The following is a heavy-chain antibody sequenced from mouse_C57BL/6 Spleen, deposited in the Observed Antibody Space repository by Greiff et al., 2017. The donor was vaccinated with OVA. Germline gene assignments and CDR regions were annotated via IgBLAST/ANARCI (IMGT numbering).Heavy chain of an antibody. CDR2: IDPSDSYT. J-gene: IGHJ1*03. D-gene: IGHD1-1*01. Sequence: QVQLQQPGAELVRPGTSVKLSCKASGYTFTSYWMHWVKQRPGQGLEWIGVIDPSDSYTNYTQQFKGKATLPVDTSSSTAYMQLSSLTSEDSAVYYCARRYYGSSWYFDVWGTGTTVTVSS. V-gene: IGHV1-59*01. CDR3: ARRYYGSSWYFDV. CDR1: GYTFTSYW.